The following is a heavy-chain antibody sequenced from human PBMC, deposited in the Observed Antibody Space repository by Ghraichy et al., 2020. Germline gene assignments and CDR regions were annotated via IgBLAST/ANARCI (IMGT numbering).Heavy chain of an antibody. CDR1: GFTVSSNY. CDR3: ARESGGDWPHSSYYYYYYGMDV. CDR2: IYSGGST. Sequence: GGSLRRSCAASGFTVSSNYMSWVRQAPGKGLEWVSVIYSGGSTYYADSVKGRFTISRDNSKNTLYLQMNSLRAEDTAVYYCARESGGDWPHSSYYYYYYGMDVWGQGTTVTVSS. D-gene: IGHD2-21*02. V-gene: IGHV3-53*01. J-gene: IGHJ6*02.